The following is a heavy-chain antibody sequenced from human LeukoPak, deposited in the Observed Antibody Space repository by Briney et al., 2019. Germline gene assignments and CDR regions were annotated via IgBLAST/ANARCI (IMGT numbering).Heavy chain of an antibody. V-gene: IGHV4-34*01. Sequence: SETLSLTCAVYGGSFSGYCWSWIRQPPGKGLEWIGEINHSGSTNYNPSLKSRVTISVDTSKNQLSLKLSSVTAADTAVYYCARDDSSSWYGGNWFDPWGQGTLVTVSS. CDR3: ARDDSSSWYGGNWFDP. D-gene: IGHD6-13*01. CDR2: INHSGST. J-gene: IGHJ5*02. CDR1: GGSFSGYC.